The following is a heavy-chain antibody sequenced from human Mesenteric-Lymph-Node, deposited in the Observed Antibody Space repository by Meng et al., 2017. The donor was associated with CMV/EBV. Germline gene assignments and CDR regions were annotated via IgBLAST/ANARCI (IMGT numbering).Heavy chain of an antibody. CDR3: AREVRIQDIVVVAWFDP. J-gene: IGHJ5*02. D-gene: IGHD2-2*01. CDR2: IIPILGIA. V-gene: IGHV1-69*10. Sequence: SVKVSCKASGGTFSSYAISWVRQAPGQGLEWMGGIIPILGIANYAQKFQGRVTITADKSTSTAYMELSSLRSEDTAVYYCAREVRIQDIVVVAWFDPWGQGTLVTVSS. CDR1: GGTFSSYA.